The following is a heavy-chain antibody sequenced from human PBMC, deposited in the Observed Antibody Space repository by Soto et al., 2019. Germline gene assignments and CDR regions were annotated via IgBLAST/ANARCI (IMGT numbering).Heavy chain of an antibody. D-gene: IGHD1-7*01. J-gene: IGHJ4*02. Sequence: PSETLSLTCTVFGDSVSSSSYYWGWIRQPPGKGLEWVGTIYYSGNTYSNPSLKSRVTISVDTSRNHFSLTLTSVTAADTAVYYCASKLELHSSFDYWGQGTLVTVSS. CDR2: IYYSGNT. CDR3: ASKLELHSSFDY. V-gene: IGHV4-39*02. CDR1: GDSVSSSSYY.